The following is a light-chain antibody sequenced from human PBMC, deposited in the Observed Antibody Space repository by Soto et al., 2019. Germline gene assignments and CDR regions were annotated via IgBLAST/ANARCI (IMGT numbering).Light chain of an antibody. CDR3: QSYDSSLTRYV. J-gene: IGLJ1*01. CDR1: SSDIGAGHD. V-gene: IGLV1-40*01. Sequence: QSVLTQPPSVSGVPGQRVTISCTGSSSDIGAGHDVHWYQQLPGTAPTLLIYANSHRPSGIPDRFSGAKSGTSASLAITGLQAEDEADYYCQSYDSSLTRYVFGTGTKVTVL. CDR2: ANS.